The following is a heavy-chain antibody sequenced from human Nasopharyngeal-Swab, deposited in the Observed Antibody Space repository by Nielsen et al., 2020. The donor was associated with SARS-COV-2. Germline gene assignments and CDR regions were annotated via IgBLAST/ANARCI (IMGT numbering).Heavy chain of an antibody. CDR1: GFSFSTYW. D-gene: IGHD1-26*01. Sequence: ETLSLTCAASGFSFSTYWMHWVRQAPGKGLVWVSRISSDGNTTNYADSVKGRFTISRDNAKNTLYLQMNSLRAEDTAVYYCAGATRLDFWGQGSLVTVSS. CDR3: AGATRLDF. CDR2: ISSDGNTT. J-gene: IGHJ4*02. V-gene: IGHV3-74*01.